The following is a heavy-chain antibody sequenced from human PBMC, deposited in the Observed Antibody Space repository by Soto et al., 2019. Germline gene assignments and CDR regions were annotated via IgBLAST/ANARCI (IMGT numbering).Heavy chain of an antibody. V-gene: IGHV3-30*03. CDR1: GFTFTSYG. D-gene: IGHD5-18*01. CDR3: VSDRGYGHASVPYS. CDR2: ISYDGGIQ. Sequence: QAHLVESGGGVVQPGRSLRLSCAASGFTFTSYGMHWVRQAPGTRLEWVAVISYDGGIQHYADSVKGRFTISRDNSKNMVVLQMNSLRAEDMGVYYCVSDRGYGHASVPYSWGQGTLVSVSS. J-gene: IGHJ4*02.